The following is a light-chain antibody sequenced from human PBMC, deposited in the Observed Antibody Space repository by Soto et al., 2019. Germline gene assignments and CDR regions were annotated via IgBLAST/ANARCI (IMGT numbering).Light chain of an antibody. CDR2: AAS. CDR1: QSISSY. J-gene: IGKJ5*01. CDR3: QQSYSTPIT. Sequence: DIQMTQSPSTLSGSVGDSVTITCRASQSISSYLNWYQQKPGKAPKLLIYAASSLQSGVPSRFSGTGSWTDFTLTISSLQPEDFSTDYCQQSYSTPITFGQGTRLEIK. V-gene: IGKV1-39*01.